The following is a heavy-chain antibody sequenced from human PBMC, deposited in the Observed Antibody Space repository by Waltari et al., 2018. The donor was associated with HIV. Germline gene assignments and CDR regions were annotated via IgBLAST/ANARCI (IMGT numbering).Heavy chain of an antibody. V-gene: IGHV1-2*02. CDR3: ARDRARTTDYYYYGMDV. CDR2: IKPNSGGT. Sequence: QVQLVQSGAEVKKPGASVKVSCKASGYTFTGYYMHWVRLAPGQGLEWMVWIKPNSGGTNYSRKFQGRVTMTRDTSISTAYMELSRLRSDDTAVYYCARDRARTTDYYYYGMDVWGQGTTVTVSS. J-gene: IGHJ6*02. CDR1: GYTFTGYY. D-gene: IGHD1-7*01.